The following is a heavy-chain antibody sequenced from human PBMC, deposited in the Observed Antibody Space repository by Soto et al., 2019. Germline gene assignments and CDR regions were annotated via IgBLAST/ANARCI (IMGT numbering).Heavy chain of an antibody. D-gene: IGHD5-12*01. J-gene: IGHJ4*02. V-gene: IGHV1-69*08. Sequence: QVQLVQSGAEVKKPGSSVKVSCKTSGGTFRNDIITWVRQAPGQGLEWIGRFIPLLDTTNYAQSFQGRVTITADKSTGTAYMELNSLRSEDTAVYFCVRNSPIGSTFSGYDGIDYWGQGTLVTVSS. CDR2: FIPLLDTT. CDR1: GGTFRNDI. CDR3: VRNSPIGSTFSGYDGIDY.